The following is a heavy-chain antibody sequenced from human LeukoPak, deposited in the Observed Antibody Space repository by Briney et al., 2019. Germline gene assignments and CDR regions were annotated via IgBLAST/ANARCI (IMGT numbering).Heavy chain of an antibody. Sequence: SETLSLTCTVSGGSISTHYWSWIRQPAGKGLEWIRSIYYSGSTYYNPSLKSRVTISVDTSKNQFSLKLSSVTAADTAVYYCARLRGGYSSGLLDYWGQGTLVTVSS. D-gene: IGHD6-19*01. J-gene: IGHJ4*02. CDR3: ARLRGGYSSGLLDY. CDR1: GGSISTHY. CDR2: IYYSGST. V-gene: IGHV4-4*07.